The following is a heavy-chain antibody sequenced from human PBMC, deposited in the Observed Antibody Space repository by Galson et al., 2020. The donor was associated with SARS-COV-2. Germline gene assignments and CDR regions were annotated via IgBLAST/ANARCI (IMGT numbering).Heavy chain of an antibody. CDR2: IYSEGSST. Sequence: GSLRLSCAASGFTFSSYWMHWVRQAPGKGLVWVSRIYSEGSSTSYADSVKGRFTISGDNAKNTLYLQMNSLRAEDTAVYYCARGDMGNDYFDYWGQGTLVTVAS. CDR3: ARGDMGNDYFDY. D-gene: IGHD7-27*01. CDR1: GFTFSSYW. V-gene: IGHV3-74*01. J-gene: IGHJ4*02.